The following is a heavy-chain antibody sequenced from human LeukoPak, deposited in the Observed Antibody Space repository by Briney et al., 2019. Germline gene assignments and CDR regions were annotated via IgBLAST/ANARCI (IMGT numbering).Heavy chain of an antibody. J-gene: IGHJ5*02. CDR3: ARERGGLYNWFDP. CDR1: GFTVSSNY. Sequence: GGSLRLSCAASGFTVSSNYMSWVRQAPGKGLEWVSVIYSGGSTYYADSVKGRFTISRDNSKNTLYLQMNSLRAEETAVYYCARERGGLYNWFDPWGQGTLVTVSS. V-gene: IGHV3-53*01. CDR2: IYSGGST. D-gene: IGHD3-16*01.